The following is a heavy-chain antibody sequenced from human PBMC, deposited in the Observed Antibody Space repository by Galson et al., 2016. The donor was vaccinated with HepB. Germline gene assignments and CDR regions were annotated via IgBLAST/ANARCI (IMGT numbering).Heavy chain of an antibody. D-gene: IGHD6-19*01. CDR1: GFTFSNYD. CDR3: ARGSYSSDWYRSSAYDFGMDV. J-gene: IGHJ6*04. V-gene: IGHV3-13*01. Sequence: SLRLSCAASGFTFSNYDMHWVRQAPGKGLEWVSSIYTAGDTYYQDSVEGRFTVSRENGKDSLYLHMKSLRAGDTAAYFCARGSYSSDWYRSSAYDFGMDVWGKGTTVTVSS. CDR2: IYTAGDT.